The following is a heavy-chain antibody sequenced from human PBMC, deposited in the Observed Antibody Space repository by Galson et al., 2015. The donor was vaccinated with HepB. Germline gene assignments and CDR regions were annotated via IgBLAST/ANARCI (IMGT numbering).Heavy chain of an antibody. V-gene: IGHV3-9*01. CDR3: AKGTGSGYFQKSYGVDV. CDR1: GFTFDDYA. Sequence: SLRLSCAASGFTFDDYAMHWVRHAPGKGLEWVSGISWNSGSIGYADSVKGRFTISRDNAKNSLYLQMSSLRAEDTAVYYCAKGTGSGYFQKSYGVDVWGQGTTVTVSS. J-gene: IGHJ6*02. CDR2: ISWNSGSI. D-gene: IGHD3-22*01.